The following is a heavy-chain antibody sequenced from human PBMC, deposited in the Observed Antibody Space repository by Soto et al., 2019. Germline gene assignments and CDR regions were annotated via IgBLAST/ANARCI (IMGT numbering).Heavy chain of an antibody. CDR2: LSAGNGHT. CDR1: GYTFSSYA. D-gene: IGHD3-3*02. J-gene: IGHJ6*02. CDR3: ATLATYYCGLDV. Sequence: QVQLVQSGAEVKKPGASVKVSCKASGYTFSSYAMHWVRQATGQRLEWMGWLSAGNGHTTYSENFEGRVTMTRDSSASTVYMELRSLRSEDTAVYYWATLATYYCGLDVWGRGTTVTVSS. V-gene: IGHV1-3*01.